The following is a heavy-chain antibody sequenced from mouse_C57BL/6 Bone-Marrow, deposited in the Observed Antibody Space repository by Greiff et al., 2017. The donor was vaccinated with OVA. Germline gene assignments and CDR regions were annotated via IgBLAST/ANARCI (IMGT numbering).Heavy chain of an antibody. D-gene: IGHD4-1*01. J-gene: IGHJ4*01. V-gene: IGHV1-22*01. Sequence: EVQLQQSGPELVKPGASVKMSCKASGYTFTDYNMHWVKQSHGKSLEWIGYINPNNGGTSYNQKFKGKATLTVNKSSSTAYMELRSLTSEDSAVYYCARCEGDLGRGYFYYAMDYWGQGTSVTVSS. CDR2: INPNNGGT. CDR1: GYTFTDYN. CDR3: ARCEGDLGRGYFYYAMDY.